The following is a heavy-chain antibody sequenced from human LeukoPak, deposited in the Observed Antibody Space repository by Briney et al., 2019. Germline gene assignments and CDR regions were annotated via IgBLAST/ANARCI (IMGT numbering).Heavy chain of an antibody. D-gene: IGHD4-23*01. V-gene: IGHV3-74*01. CDR2: IASDGSST. CDR1: GFTFRSYW. Sequence: GGSLRLSCAASGFTFRSYWMNWVRQAPGKGLVWVSRIASDGSSTTYADSVKGRFSISRDNAKNTLYLQMNSLRVEDTAVYYCARGRPHGNDYWGQGTLVTVSS. J-gene: IGHJ4*02. CDR3: ARGRPHGNDY.